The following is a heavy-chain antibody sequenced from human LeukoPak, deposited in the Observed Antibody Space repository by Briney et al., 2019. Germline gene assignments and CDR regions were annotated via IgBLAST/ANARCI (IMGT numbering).Heavy chain of an antibody. D-gene: IGHD2-15*01. CDR1: GFTFSSYA. CDR3: AKDHPRNCSGGSCYSHY. J-gene: IGHJ4*02. V-gene: IGHV3-23*01. Sequence: PGGSLRLSCAASGFTFSSYAMSWVRQAPGKGLEWVSAISGSGGSTYYADSVKGRFTISRDNSKNTLYLQMNSLRAEDTAVYYCAKDHPRNCSGGSCYSHYWGQGTLVTVSS. CDR2: ISGSGGST.